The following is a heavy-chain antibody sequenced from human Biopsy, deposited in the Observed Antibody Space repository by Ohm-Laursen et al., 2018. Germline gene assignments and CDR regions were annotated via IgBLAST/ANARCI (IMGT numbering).Heavy chain of an antibody. Sequence: SAYASCKPSGGTFSSFGISWVRQAPGRGLGWMVEINSMVGTTNYAQTFQGRVTITADESTSTAYMEVSSLRSEDTAAYYCAKRGEERGRALAYWGQGTLVTVSS. V-gene: IGHV1-69*13. CDR3: AKRGEERGRALAY. CDR2: INSMVGTT. J-gene: IGHJ4*02. D-gene: IGHD1-26*01. CDR1: GGTFSSFG.